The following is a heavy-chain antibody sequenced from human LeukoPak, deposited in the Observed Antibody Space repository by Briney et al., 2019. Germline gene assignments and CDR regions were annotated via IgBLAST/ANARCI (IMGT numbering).Heavy chain of an antibody. Sequence: NPGGSLRLSCAASGFTFSDYYMSWIRQAPGKGLEWVSYISSSGSTIYYADSVKGRFTISRDNAKNSLYLQMNSLRAEDTAVYYCARNRDYGDRAWFDPWGQGTLVTVSS. CDR1: GFTFSDYY. J-gene: IGHJ5*02. V-gene: IGHV3-11*04. D-gene: IGHD4-17*01. CDR3: ARNRDYGDRAWFDP. CDR2: ISSSGSTI.